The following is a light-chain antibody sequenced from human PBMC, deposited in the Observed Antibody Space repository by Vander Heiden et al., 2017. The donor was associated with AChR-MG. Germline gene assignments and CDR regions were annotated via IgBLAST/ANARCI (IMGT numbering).Light chain of an antibody. Sequence: EIVMTQSPATLSVSPGERVTLSCRASQSVSSDLAWYQQKPGQAPRLLIYGASTRATGVPARFSGSGSGTEFTLTISSLQSEDFAVYYCQQYKTWPPGKTFGQGTKVEIK. J-gene: IGKJ1*01. V-gene: IGKV3-15*01. CDR3: QQYKTWPPGKT. CDR1: QSVSSD. CDR2: GAS.